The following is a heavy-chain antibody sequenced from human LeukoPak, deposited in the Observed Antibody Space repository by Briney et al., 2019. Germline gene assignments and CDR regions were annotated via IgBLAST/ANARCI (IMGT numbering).Heavy chain of an antibody. Sequence: GASVKVSCKASGYTFTGYYMHWVRQAPGQGLEWMGWINPNSGGTNYAQKFQGRVTMTRDTSISTAYMELSRLRSDDTAVYYCARDMKDGSDAFDIWGQGTMVTVSS. CDR3: ARDMKDGSDAFDI. CDR2: INPNSGGT. CDR1: GYTFTGYY. J-gene: IGHJ3*02. D-gene: IGHD1-26*01. V-gene: IGHV1-2*02.